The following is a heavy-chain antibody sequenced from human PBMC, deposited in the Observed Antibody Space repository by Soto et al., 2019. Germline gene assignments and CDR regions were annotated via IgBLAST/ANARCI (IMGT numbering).Heavy chain of an antibody. Sequence: SSETLSLTFSVSGGSISGSSYSWGWIRQPPGKGLEWIGSIHYSGSTYYNPSLKSRVTISVETSKNQFSLKLSSVTAADTAVYYCSRSPFRGYSGYDYWFDPWGQGTLVTVSS. CDR1: GGSISGSSYS. CDR2: IHYSGST. J-gene: IGHJ5*02. D-gene: IGHD5-12*01. V-gene: IGHV4-39*01. CDR3: SRSPFRGYSGYDYWFDP.